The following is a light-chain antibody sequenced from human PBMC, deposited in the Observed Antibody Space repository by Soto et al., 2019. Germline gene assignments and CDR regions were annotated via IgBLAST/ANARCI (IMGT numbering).Light chain of an antibody. CDR1: SSDFGGYNY. J-gene: IGLJ3*02. Sequence: QSVLTQPPSASGSPGQSVTISCTGTSSDFGGYNYVSWYQQHPGKAPKLVIYEVTKRPSGVPDRFSGSKSGNTASLTVSGLQAEDEADYYCTSYVGNDIWVFGGGTKVTVL. V-gene: IGLV2-8*01. CDR3: TSYVGNDIWV. CDR2: EVT.